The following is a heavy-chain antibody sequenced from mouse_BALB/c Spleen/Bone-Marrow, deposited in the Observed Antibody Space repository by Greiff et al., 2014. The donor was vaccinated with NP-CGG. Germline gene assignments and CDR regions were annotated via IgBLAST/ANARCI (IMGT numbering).Heavy chain of an antibody. Sequence: VQLKQSGAELVKPGASVKLSCTASGFNTKDTYMHWVKQRPEQGLEWIGRIDPADGNTKYDPKFQGKATITADTSSNTAYLQLSSLTSEDTAVYYCARNTQFAYWGQGTLVTVSA. CDR3: ARNTQFAY. D-gene: IGHD5-1-1*01. CDR2: IDPADGNT. V-gene: IGHV14-3*02. J-gene: IGHJ3*01. CDR1: GFNTKDTY.